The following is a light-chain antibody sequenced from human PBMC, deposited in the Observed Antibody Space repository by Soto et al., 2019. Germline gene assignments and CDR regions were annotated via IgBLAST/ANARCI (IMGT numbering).Light chain of an antibody. CDR1: SSDVGGYNY. CDR2: EVS. CDR3: SSYTSSSTPYV. Sequence: LTHSGSLSGSPGQSSTLSCTGTSSDVGGYNYVSWYQQHPGKAPKLMIYEVSNRPSGVSNRFSGSKSGNKASLTISGLQAEDAADYYCSSYTSSSTPYVFGTGTKVTVL. V-gene: IGLV2-14*01. J-gene: IGLJ1*01.